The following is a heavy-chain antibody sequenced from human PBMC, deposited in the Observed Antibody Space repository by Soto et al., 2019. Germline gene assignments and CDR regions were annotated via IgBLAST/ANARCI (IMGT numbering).Heavy chain of an antibody. V-gene: IGHV3-73*01. CDR2: IRTKGRGYAT. D-gene: IGHD2-15*01. CDR1: GFRFSDSA. Sequence: EVQLVESGGGLVQPGGSLKLSCAASGFRFSDSAIHWVRQASGKGLEWVGRIRTKGRGYATAYGASVKGRVTISRDDSDNTSYLQMSSLKTDDTAMYFCASSGDADCSVRDCRNWFDPWGQGTLVTVSS. CDR3: ASSGDADCSVRDCRNWFDP. J-gene: IGHJ5*02.